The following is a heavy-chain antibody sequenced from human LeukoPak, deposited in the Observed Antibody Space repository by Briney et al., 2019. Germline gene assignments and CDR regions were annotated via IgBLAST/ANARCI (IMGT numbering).Heavy chain of an antibody. V-gene: IGHV1-69*04. CDR1: GSTFSSYA. D-gene: IGHD3-16*01. CDR2: IIPILGIA. J-gene: IGHJ4*02. CDR3: ARGDYDYVLAY. Sequence: ASVKVSCKASGSTFSSYAISWVRQAPGQGLEWMGGIIPILGIANYAQKFQGRVTITADKSTSTAYMELSSLRSEDTAVYYCARGDYDYVLAYWGQGTLVTVSS.